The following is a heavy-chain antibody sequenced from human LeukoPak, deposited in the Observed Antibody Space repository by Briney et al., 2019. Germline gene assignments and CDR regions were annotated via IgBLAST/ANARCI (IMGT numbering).Heavy chain of an antibody. CDR1: GFTFSSYW. CDR3: ARATYYYDSSGYPGYYFDY. V-gene: IGHV3-74*01. Sequence: GGSLRLSCAASGFTFSSYWMHWVRQAPGKGLVWVSRINSDGSSTSYADSVKGRFTISRDNAKNTLYLQMNSLRVEDTAVYYCARATYYYDSSGYPGYYFDYWGQGTLVTVSS. J-gene: IGHJ4*02. CDR2: INSDGSST. D-gene: IGHD3-22*01.